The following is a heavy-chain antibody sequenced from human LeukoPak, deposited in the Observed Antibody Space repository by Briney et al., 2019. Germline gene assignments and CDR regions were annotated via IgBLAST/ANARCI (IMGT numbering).Heavy chain of an antibody. J-gene: IGHJ4*02. CDR1: GFTLSSYA. CDR3: AKDGQLWSYLDY. D-gene: IGHD5-18*01. Sequence: PGGSLRLSCAASGFTLSSYAMSWVRQAPGKGLEWVSAISGGGGSTYYADSVKGRFTISRDNSKNTLYLQMNSLRADDTAIYYCAKDGQLWSYLDYWGQGTLVTVSS. CDR2: ISGGGGST. V-gene: IGHV3-23*01.